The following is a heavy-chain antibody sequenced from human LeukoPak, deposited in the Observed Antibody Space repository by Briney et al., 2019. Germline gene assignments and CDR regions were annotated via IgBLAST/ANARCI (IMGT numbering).Heavy chain of an antibody. CDR3: AKGSGPGSYSGMDV. V-gene: IGHV3-23*01. D-gene: IGHD3-10*01. CDR1: GFTFSSYG. CDR2: ISGSGDST. Sequence: SGGSLRLSCAASGFTFSSYGMSWVRQAPGKGLEWVSGISGSGDSTYYADSVKGRFTISRDNSKNTLYLQVNSLRAEDTAVYYCAKGSGPGSYSGMDVWGKGTTVTISS. J-gene: IGHJ6*04.